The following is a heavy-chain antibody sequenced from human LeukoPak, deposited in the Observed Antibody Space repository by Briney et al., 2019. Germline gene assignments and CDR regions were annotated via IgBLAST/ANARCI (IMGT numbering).Heavy chain of an antibody. D-gene: IGHD3-3*01. CDR1: GFTLSIYA. Sequence: GGSLRLSCAASGFTLSIYAMSCVPEAPGKGLEWVSAISGSGGSTYYADSVKGRFTISRDNSKNTLYLQMNSLRAEDTAVYYCAKDPTSLTILLNWFDPWGQGTLVTVSS. CDR3: AKDPTSLTILLNWFDP. V-gene: IGHV3-23*01. CDR2: ISGSGGST. J-gene: IGHJ5*02.